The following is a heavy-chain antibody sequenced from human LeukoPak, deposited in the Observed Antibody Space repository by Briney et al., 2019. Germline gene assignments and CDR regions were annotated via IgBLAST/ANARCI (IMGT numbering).Heavy chain of an antibody. J-gene: IGHJ4*02. CDR2: IRYDGSNK. CDR3: ARDRGANPGFDY. D-gene: IGHD3-10*01. Sequence: PGGSLSLSCAASGFTFSSYGMHWVRQAPGKGLEWVAFIRYDGSNKYYADSVKGRFTISRDNSKNTLYLQMNSLRAEDTAVYYCARDRGANPGFDYWGQGTLVTVSS. CDR1: GFTFSSYG. V-gene: IGHV3-30*02.